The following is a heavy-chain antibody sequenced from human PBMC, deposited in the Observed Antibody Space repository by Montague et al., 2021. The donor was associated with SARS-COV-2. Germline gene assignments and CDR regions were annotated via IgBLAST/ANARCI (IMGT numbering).Heavy chain of an antibody. CDR1: GGSISSNNYY. CDR3: ARRGRKLLPVATTIGGFDI. Sequence: SETLSLTCTVSGGSISSNNYYWDWIRQPPGKGLEWIGSIYDSGSTYYNPSLKSRATISVDTSKNHFSLKLNSVTAADTAVYYCARRGRKLLPVATTIGGFDIRGQGTMVTVSS. CDR2: IYDSGST. J-gene: IGHJ3*02. V-gene: IGHV4-39*02. D-gene: IGHD5-12*01.